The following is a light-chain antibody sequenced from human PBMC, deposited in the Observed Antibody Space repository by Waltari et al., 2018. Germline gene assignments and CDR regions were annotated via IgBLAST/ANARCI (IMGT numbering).Light chain of an antibody. Sequence: EIVMTQSPVTLSVSPGESATLSCRVSQSISNTLAWYQQKPSQAPRLLTYGASTRATCIPARFSGSGSGTEFTFTISSMQSEDFAVYYCQQYNKWPITFGQGTRLEIK. J-gene: IGKJ5*01. CDR2: GAS. CDR3: QQYNKWPIT. CDR1: QSISNT. V-gene: IGKV3-15*01.